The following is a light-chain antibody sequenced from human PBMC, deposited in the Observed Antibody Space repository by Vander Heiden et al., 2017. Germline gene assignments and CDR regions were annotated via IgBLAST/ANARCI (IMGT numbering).Light chain of an antibody. CDR3: QQYADLPWT. J-gene: IGKJ1*01. V-gene: IGKV1-33*01. CDR2: DAS. CDR1: QDITKY. Sequence: DIQLTQLPSSLSASEGDRVIITCQASQDITKYINWYQKKPGKAPQLLIHDASNLETGVPSRFSGSGSGTDFTFTISSLQPEDIATYYCQQYADLPWTFGQGTKVEIK.